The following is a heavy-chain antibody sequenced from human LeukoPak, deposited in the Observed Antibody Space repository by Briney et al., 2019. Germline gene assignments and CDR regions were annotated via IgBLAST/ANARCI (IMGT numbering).Heavy chain of an antibody. V-gene: IGHV4-59*01. D-gene: IGHD2-15*01. CDR3: ARTTEGYCRGRSCYSYYYYMDV. Sequence: SETLSLTCTVSGGSISSYYWSWIRQPPGKGLEWIGYIHYSGSTNYNPSLKSRVTISVDTSKNQFSLKLSSVTAADTAVYYCARTTEGYCRGRSCYSYYYYMDVWGKGTTVTVSS. J-gene: IGHJ6*03. CDR1: GGSISSYY. CDR2: IHYSGST.